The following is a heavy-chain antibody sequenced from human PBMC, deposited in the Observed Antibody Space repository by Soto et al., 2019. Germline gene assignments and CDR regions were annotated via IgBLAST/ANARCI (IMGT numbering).Heavy chain of an antibody. CDR1: GGSFSGYY. V-gene: IGHV4-34*01. D-gene: IGHD3-10*01. CDR3: ARRAPYYYGSGRPYNWFDP. J-gene: IGHJ5*02. Sequence: PSETLSLTCAVYGGSFSGYYWSWIRLRPGKGLGWIGSIYYSGSTNYNPTLKSRVTISVDTSKNQFSLKLSSVTAADTAVYYCARRAPYYYGSGRPYNWFDPWGQGTLVTVSS. CDR2: IYYSGST.